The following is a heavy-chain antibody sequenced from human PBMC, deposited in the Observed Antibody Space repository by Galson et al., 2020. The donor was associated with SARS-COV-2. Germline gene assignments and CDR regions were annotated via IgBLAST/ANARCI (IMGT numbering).Heavy chain of an antibody. D-gene: IGHD7-27*01. V-gene: IGHV3-33*01. J-gene: IGHJ4*02. Sequence: GGSLRLSCAASGFPFNKFNMHWVRQAPGTGLEWVTLIWMDDSKVFYSDSVKGRFTVSRDNSKNTLYLQMNNLRAEDTAVYFCARENWGSSDYWGQGTPVTVSS. CDR2: IWMDDSKV. CDR3: ARENWGSSDY. CDR1: GFPFNKFN.